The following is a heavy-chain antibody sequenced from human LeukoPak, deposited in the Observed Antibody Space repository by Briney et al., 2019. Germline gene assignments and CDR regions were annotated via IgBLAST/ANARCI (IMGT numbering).Heavy chain of an antibody. CDR2: IYSDGST. CDR1: GFTVSSNY. Sequence: PGGSLRLLCTASGFTVSSNYMSWVRQAPGEGLEWVSVIYSDGSTYYADSVKRRFTISRDNSKNTLCLEMNSLRAEDTAVYYCSRGYGDYWGEGTLDTVSS. CDR3: SRGYGDY. J-gene: IGHJ4*02. V-gene: IGHV3-66*02. D-gene: IGHD5-18*01.